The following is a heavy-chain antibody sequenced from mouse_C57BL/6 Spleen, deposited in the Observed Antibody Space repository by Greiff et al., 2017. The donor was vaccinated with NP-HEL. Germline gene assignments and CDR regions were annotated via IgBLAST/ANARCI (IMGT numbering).Heavy chain of an antibody. D-gene: IGHD3-2*02. CDR2: IYPGSGST. J-gene: IGHJ3*01. Sequence: QVQLKQPGPELVKPGASVKISCKASGYSFTSYYIHWVKQRPGQGLAWIGWIYPGSGSTKYNEKFKGKATLTADTSSSTAYMQLSSLTSEDSAVYYGAREGQLRPAWFAYWGQGTLVTVSA. CDR1: GYSFTSYY. V-gene: IGHV1-66*01. CDR3: AREGQLRPAWFAY.